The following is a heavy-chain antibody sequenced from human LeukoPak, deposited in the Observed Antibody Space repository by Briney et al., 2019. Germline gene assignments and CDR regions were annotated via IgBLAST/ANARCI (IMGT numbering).Heavy chain of an antibody. D-gene: IGHD2-21*01. J-gene: IGHJ4*02. CDR3: ARVQWELMWYYFDY. CDR2: MNWNGGST. Sequence: SLSLSCAASGFTFGDYGMGWVRQAPGKGLEWVSWMNWNGGSTGYANSVKGRFTISRHNTKNSLYLQMNSLRVEDTALYYCARVQWELMWYYFDYWGQGTLVTVSS. CDR1: GFTFGDYG. V-gene: IGHV3-20*04.